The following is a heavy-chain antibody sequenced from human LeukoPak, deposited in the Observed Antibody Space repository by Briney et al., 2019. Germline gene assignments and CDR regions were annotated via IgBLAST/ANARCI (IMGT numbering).Heavy chain of an antibody. CDR3: ARGDYYDSSGNWFDP. CDR2: ISAYNGNT. D-gene: IGHD3-22*01. CDR1: GGTFSSYA. V-gene: IGHV1-18*01. Sequence: ASVKVSCKASGGTFSSYAISWVRQAPGQGLEWMGWISAYNGNTNYAQKLQGRVTMTTDTSTSTAYMELRSLRSDDTAVYYCARGDYYDSSGNWFDPWGQGTLVTVSS. J-gene: IGHJ5*02.